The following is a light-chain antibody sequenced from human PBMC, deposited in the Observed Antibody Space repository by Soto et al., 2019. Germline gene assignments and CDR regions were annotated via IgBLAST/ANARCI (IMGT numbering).Light chain of an antibody. CDR2: WAS. V-gene: IGKV4-1*01. J-gene: IGKJ3*01. Sequence: DILMTQSPDSLAVSLGERATINCKSSQSVLYSSNNKNYLAWYQQKPGQPPKLLIYWASTRESGVPDRFSGSGSGTDFTLTISSLQAEDVAVYYCQQYFRIPFSFGPGTKVDIK. CDR1: QSVLYSSNNKNY. CDR3: QQYFRIPFS.